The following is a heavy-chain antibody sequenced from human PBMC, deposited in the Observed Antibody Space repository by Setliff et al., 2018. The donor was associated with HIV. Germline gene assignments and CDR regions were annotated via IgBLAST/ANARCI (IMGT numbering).Heavy chain of an antibody. CDR3: VKDSRGWDSRDRFDF. D-gene: IGHD1-26*01. CDR2: ISHNGHNT. V-gene: IGHV3-64*03. CDR1: GFTFSNFA. J-gene: IGHJ4*02. Sequence: GGSLRLSCSASGFTFSNFAMHWFRQAPGKGLEYVSVISHNGHNTYYVDSLKGRFTISRDNSRNTVYLQMSGLRPDDTAMYYCVKDSRGWDSRDRFDFWGQGTPVTVSS.